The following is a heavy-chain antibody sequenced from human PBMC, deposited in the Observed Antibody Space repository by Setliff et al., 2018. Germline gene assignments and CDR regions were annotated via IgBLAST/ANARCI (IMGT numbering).Heavy chain of an antibody. CDR2: LWSDGNNQ. CDR3: AKDRKNYYDTSGYPDAFDI. D-gene: IGHD3-22*01. V-gene: IGHV3-33*06. Sequence: HPGGSLRLSCGASGFTFSTHAMHWVRQAPGKGREWVAMLWSDGNNQFYPGSVKGRFTVSRDNSKNMVYLQMDNLRVDDTAIYYCAKDRKNYYDTSGYPDAFDIWGQGTTVTVSS. J-gene: IGHJ3*02. CDR1: GFTFSTHA.